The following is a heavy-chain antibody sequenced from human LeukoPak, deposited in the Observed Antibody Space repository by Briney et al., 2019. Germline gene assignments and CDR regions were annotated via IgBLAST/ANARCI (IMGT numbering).Heavy chain of an antibody. J-gene: IGHJ4*02. CDR1: GYTFTSYY. CDR2: INPNSGGT. D-gene: IGHD3-22*01. Sequence: GASVKVSCKASGYTFTSYYMHWVRQAPGQGLEWMGWINPNSGGTNYAQKFQGRVTMTRDTSISTAYMELSRLRSDDTAVYYCARDPVYDSSGYYWDYWGQGTLVTVSS. V-gene: IGHV1-2*02. CDR3: ARDPVYDSSGYYWDY.